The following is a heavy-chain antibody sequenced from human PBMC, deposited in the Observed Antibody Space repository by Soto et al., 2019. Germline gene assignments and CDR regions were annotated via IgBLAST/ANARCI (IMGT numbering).Heavy chain of an antibody. CDR3: ASGIQLRLRRINNGYSG. CDR2: IIPMFGTA. Sequence: QVQLVQSGAEVKKPESSVKVSCKAPGGTFSTYAISWVRQAPGQGLEWMGGIIPMFGTANYAQRFQDRVTITADESTNTVYMELSSLRSEDTAVYFCASGIQLRLRRINNGYSGWGQGTLVTVSS. V-gene: IGHV1-69*12. J-gene: IGHJ4*02. D-gene: IGHD6-25*01. CDR1: GGTFSTYA.